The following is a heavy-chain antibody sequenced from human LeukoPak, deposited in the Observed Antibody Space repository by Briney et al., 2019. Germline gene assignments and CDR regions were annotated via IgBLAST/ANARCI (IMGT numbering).Heavy chain of an antibody. CDR1: GFTVSSNY. CDR2: IYSGGST. Sequence: GGSLRLYCAASGFTVSSNYMSWVRQAPGKGLEWVSVIYSGGSTYYADSVKGRFTISRDNSKNTVYLQMNSLRAEDTAVYYCAMHTYYYDSSGYYWGQGTLVTVSS. D-gene: IGHD3-22*01. V-gene: IGHV3-66*02. CDR3: AMHTYYYDSSGYY. J-gene: IGHJ4*02.